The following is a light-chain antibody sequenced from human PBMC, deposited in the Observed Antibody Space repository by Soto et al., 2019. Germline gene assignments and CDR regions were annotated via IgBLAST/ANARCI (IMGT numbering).Light chain of an antibody. V-gene: IGLV2-14*01. CDR1: SSDIGAYNY. CDR2: EVS. J-gene: IGLJ3*02. CDR3: SSYMRSSTLV. Sequence: QSVLTQPASVSGSPGQSITISCTGSSSDIGAYNYVSWYQQHPGKAPQLLIYEVSNRPSGVSNRFSGSKSGNTASLTISGLQAEDEADYHCSSYMRSSTLVFGGGTQLTVL.